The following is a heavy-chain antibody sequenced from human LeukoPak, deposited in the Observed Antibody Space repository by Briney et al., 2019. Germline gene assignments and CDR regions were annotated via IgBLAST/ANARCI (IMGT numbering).Heavy chain of an antibody. CDR2: IYHSGST. J-gene: IGHJ4*02. V-gene: IGHV4-4*02. Sequence: SETLSLTCAVSGGSISSSNWWSWVRQPPGKGLEWIGEIYHSGSTNYNPSLKSRVTISVDTSKNQFSLKVSSVTAADTAIYYCARHVQITVSAQTRLDFWGQGTLVTVSS. D-gene: IGHD4-17*01. CDR3: ARHVQITVSAQTRLDF. CDR1: GGSISSSNW.